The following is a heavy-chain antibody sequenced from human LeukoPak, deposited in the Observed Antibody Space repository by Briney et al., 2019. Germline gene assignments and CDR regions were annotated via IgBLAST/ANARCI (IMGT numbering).Heavy chain of an antibody. J-gene: IGHJ6*04. V-gene: IGHV3-30*18. Sequence: PGGSLRLSCAASGFTFNNYGMHWVRQAPGKGLDWVAVISYDGSNKYYADSVKGRFTISRDNSKNTLYLQMNSLRAEDTAVYYCAKDHTTGYYGMDVRGKGTTVTVSS. D-gene: IGHD1-1*01. CDR1: GFTFNNYG. CDR3: AKDHTTGYYGMDV. CDR2: ISYDGSNK.